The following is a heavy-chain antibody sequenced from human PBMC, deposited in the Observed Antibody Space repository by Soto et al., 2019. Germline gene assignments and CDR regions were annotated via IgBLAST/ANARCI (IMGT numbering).Heavy chain of an antibody. CDR1: GGSISSGGYY. D-gene: IGHD6-13*01. J-gene: IGHJ6*02. CDR2: IYYSGST. CDR3: ARDPGIAAADSYYYYGMDV. Sequence: QVQLQESGPGLVKPSQTLSLTCTVSGGSISSGGYYWSWIRQHPGKGLEWIGYIYYSGSTYYNPSLKSRVTISVDTCKNQSSLKLSSVTAADTAVYYCARDPGIAAADSYYYYGMDVWGQGTTVTVSS. V-gene: IGHV4-31*03.